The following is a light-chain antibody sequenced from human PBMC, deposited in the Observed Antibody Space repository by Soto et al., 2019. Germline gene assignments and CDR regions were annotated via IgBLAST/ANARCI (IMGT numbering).Light chain of an antibody. CDR2: STD. CDR1: TGAVTSGHY. J-gene: IGLJ2*01. V-gene: IGLV7-43*01. CDR3: LLYYGGAVI. Sequence: QAVVTQEPSLTVSPGGTVTLTCASTTGAVTSGHYANWLQQKPGQAPRALIYSTDTKHSWTPDRFSGSLPGGKAALTLSGVRTEDEADYYCLLYYGGAVIFGGGTKLTVL.